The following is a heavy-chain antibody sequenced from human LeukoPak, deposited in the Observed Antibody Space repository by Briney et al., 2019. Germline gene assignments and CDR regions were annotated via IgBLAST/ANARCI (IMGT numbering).Heavy chain of an antibody. CDR3: ARVAYGSGSRLIDC. CDR1: GGSINSSNYN. V-gene: IGHV4-39*07. CDR2: VYYSGLT. J-gene: IGHJ4*02. Sequence: SETLSLTCTVSGGSINSSNYNWGWIRQPPRRGPEWLASVYYSGLTYYNSSLKSRVSISVDTSKNQFSLKLTSVTAAGTAVYYCARVAYGSGSRLIDCWGQGTLVTISS. D-gene: IGHD3-10*01.